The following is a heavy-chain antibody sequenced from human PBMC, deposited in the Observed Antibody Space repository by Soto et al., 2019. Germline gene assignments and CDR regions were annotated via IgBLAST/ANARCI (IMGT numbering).Heavy chain of an antibody. CDR3: ARDGRYYDSSGYYSAVYFDY. V-gene: IGHV3-33*01. J-gene: IGHJ4*02. Sequence: QVQLVESGGGVVQPGRSLRLSCAASGFTFSSYGMHWVRQAPGKGLEWVAVIWYDGSNKYYADSVKGRFTISRDNSKNTLYLQMNSLRAEDTAVYYCARDGRYYDSSGYYSAVYFDYWGQGTLVTVS. D-gene: IGHD3-22*01. CDR1: GFTFSSYG. CDR2: IWYDGSNK.